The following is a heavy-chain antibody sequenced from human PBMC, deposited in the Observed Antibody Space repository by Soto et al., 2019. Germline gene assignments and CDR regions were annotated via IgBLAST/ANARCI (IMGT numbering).Heavy chain of an antibody. J-gene: IGHJ3*02. CDR2: IDPSDSYT. V-gene: IGHV5-10-1*01. CDR3: ARSSPAPLSPNDAFDI. Sequence: GESLKISCKGSGYSFTSYWISWVRQMPGKGLEWMGRIDPSDSYTNYSPSFQGHVTISADKSISTAYLQLSSLKASDTAMYFFARSSPAPLSPNDAFDIWGQGTMVTVS. CDR1: GYSFTSYW.